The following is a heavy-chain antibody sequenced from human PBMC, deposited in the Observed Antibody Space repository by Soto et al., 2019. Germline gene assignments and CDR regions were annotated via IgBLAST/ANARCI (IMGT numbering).Heavy chain of an antibody. CDR2: ISAYNGNT. CDR1: GYTFTSYG. V-gene: IGHV1-18*01. CDR3: ARDFRDFWSGYYSLDAFDI. D-gene: IGHD3-3*01. J-gene: IGHJ3*02. Sequence: ASVKVSCKASGYTFTSYGISWVRQAPGQGLEWMGWISAYNGNTNYAQKLQGRVTMTTDTSTSTAYMELRSLRSDDTAVYYCARDFRDFWSGYYSLDAFDIWGQGTMVTVSS.